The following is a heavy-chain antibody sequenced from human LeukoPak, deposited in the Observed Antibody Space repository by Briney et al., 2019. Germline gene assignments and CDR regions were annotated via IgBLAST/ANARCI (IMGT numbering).Heavy chain of an antibody. V-gene: IGHV1-69*13. J-gene: IGHJ4*02. Sequence: SVKVSCKASGGTFSSYAISWVRQAPGQGLEWMGGIIPIFGTANYAQKFQGRVTITADESTSTAYMELSSLRSEDTAVYYCASLRRGYSYGYYYWGQGTLVTVSS. CDR2: IIPIFGTA. CDR1: GGTFSSYA. D-gene: IGHD5-18*01. CDR3: ASLRRGYSYGYYY.